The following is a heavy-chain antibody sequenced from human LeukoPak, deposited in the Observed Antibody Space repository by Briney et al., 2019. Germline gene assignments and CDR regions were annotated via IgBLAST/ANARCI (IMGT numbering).Heavy chain of an antibody. J-gene: IGHJ6*02. Sequence: PGGPLRLSCTASGFTFSRYWTHWVRQSPGKGLVWVSRIISDGRITNSADSVKGRFTISTDNAKNTLYLKMNSLRAEDTAVYYCAKPTRGSGIDYGMDVWGQGTTVTVSS. D-gene: IGHD3-10*01. CDR1: GFTFSRYW. V-gene: IGHV3-74*01. CDR2: IISDGRIT. CDR3: AKPTRGSGIDYGMDV.